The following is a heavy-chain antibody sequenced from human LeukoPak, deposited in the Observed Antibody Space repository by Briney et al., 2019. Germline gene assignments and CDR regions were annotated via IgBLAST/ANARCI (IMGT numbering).Heavy chain of an antibody. CDR1: GGSFSGYY. CDR3: ARARYDSSGYYYGGVYYYYYIDV. CDR2: INHSGST. D-gene: IGHD3-22*01. Sequence: KPSETLSLTCAVYGGSFSGYYWSWIRQPPGKGLEWIGEINHSGSTNYNPSLKSRVTISVDTSKNQFSLKLSSVTAADTAVYYCARARYDSSGYYYGGVYYYYYIDVWGKGTTVTISS. V-gene: IGHV4-34*01. J-gene: IGHJ6*03.